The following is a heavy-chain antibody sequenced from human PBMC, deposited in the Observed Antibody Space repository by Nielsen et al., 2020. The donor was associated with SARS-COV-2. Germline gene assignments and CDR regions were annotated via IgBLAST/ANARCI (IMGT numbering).Heavy chain of an antibody. Sequence: GGSLRLSCAASGFTFDDYAMHWVRQAPGKGLEWVSGISWNSGSIGYADSVKGRFTISRDNAKNSLYLQMNGLRAEDTALYYCATTTVVTDYYYYGMDVWGQGTTVTVSS. CDR2: ISWNSGSI. J-gene: IGHJ6*02. D-gene: IGHD4-23*01. CDR1: GFTFDDYA. CDR3: ATTTVVTDYYYYGMDV. V-gene: IGHV3-9*01.